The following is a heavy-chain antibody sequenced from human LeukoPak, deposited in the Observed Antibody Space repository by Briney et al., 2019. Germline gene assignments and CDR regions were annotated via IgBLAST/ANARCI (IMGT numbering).Heavy chain of an antibody. V-gene: IGHV4-31*03. D-gene: IGHD6-13*01. Sequence: SQTLSLTCTVSGGSISSGGYYWSWIHQHPGKGLEWIGYIYYSGSTYYNPSLKSRVTISVDTSKNQFSLKLSSVTAADTAVYYCARGPSNSSSRKGAGSYYFDYWGQGTLVTVSS. J-gene: IGHJ4*02. CDR3: ARGPSNSSSRKGAGSYYFDY. CDR2: IYYSGST. CDR1: GGSISSGGYY.